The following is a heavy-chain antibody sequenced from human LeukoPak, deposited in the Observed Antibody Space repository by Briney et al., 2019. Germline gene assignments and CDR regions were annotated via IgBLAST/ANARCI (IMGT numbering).Heavy chain of an antibody. CDR1: GGTFTGYA. Sequence: SVRVSCTVSGGTFTGYAISGVRQAPGQGLEWMGGIIPIVGTANYAQKFQGRVTITTEESTSTAYMELSSLRSEDTAVYYCSSHREGSGSFAYYYSYYIDVWGKGTTVTVSS. D-gene: IGHD3-10*01. CDR3: SSHREGSGSFAYYYSYYIDV. J-gene: IGHJ6*03. V-gene: IGHV1-69*05. CDR2: IIPIVGTA.